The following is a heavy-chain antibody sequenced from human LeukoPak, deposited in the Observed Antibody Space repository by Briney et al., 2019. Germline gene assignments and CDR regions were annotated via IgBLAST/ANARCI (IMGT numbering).Heavy chain of an antibody. D-gene: IGHD2-15*01. CDR3: ARGAHIVGGMDV. J-gene: IGHJ6*02. CDR2: INHSGST. Sequence: SETLSLTCAVYGGSFSGYYWSWIRQPPGKGLEWIGEINHSGSTNYNPSLKSRVTISVDTSKNQFSLKLSSVTAADTAVYYCARGAHIVGGMDVWGQGTTVTVPS. CDR1: GGSFSGYY. V-gene: IGHV4-34*01.